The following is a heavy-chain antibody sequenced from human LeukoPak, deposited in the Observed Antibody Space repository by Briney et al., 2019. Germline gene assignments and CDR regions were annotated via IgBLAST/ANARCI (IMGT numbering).Heavy chain of an antibody. CDR2: IIPIFGTA. J-gene: IGHJ4*02. CDR1: GGTFSSYA. D-gene: IGHD3-9*01. V-gene: IGHV1-69*05. Sequence: SSVKVSCKASGGTFSSYAISWVRQAPGQGLEWMGGIIPIFGTANYAQNFQGRVTITTDESTSTAYMELSSLRSEDTAVYYCARSLAYYDILTGWGQGTLVTVSS. CDR3: ARSLAYYDILTG.